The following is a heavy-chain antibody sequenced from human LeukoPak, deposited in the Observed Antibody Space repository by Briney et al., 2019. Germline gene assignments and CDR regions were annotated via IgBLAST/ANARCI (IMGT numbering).Heavy chain of an antibody. J-gene: IGHJ4*02. CDR3: ARVHSYYYGSGSYLRYQYYFDY. CDR1: GYTFTSYA. Sequence: GASVKVSCKASGYTFTSYAMNWVRQAPGQGLEWMGWINTNTGNPTYAQGFTGRSVFSLDTSVSTAYLQISSLKAEDTAVYYCARVHSYYYGSGSYLRYQYYFDYWGQGTLVTVSS. D-gene: IGHD3-10*01. V-gene: IGHV7-4-1*02. CDR2: INTNTGNP.